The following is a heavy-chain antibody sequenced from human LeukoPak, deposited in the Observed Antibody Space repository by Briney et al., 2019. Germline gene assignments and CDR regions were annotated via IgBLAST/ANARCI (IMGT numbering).Heavy chain of an antibody. CDR3: ARVRGQLWPPDC. D-gene: IGHD1-1*01. CDR1: SGSISRYY. J-gene: IGHJ4*02. V-gene: IGHV4-59*01. Sequence: PSETLSLTCTVSSGSISRYYWSWIRQSPGKALEWIGYMYHGGSAHYSPSLKSRVTISIDTSKNQISLKVASVTAADTAVYFCARVRGQLWPPDCWGQGTQVIVSS. CDR2: MYHGGSA.